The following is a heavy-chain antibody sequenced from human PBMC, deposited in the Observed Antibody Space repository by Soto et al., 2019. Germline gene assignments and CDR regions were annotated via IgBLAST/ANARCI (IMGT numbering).Heavy chain of an antibody. CDR2: MNPNSGNT. J-gene: IGHJ6*02. CDR1: GYTFTSYD. Sequence: ASVKVSCKASGYTFTSYDINWVRQATGQGLEWMGWMNPNSGNTGYAQKFQGRVTMTRNTSISTAYMELSSLRSEDTAVYYCASYSLGYCSGGSCYSGGMDVWGQGTTGTVSS. D-gene: IGHD2-15*01. CDR3: ASYSLGYCSGGSCYSGGMDV. V-gene: IGHV1-8*01.